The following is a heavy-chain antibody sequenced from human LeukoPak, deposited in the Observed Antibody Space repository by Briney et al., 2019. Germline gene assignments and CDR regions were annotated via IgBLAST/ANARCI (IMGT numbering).Heavy chain of an antibody. CDR1: RFSFSSYS. CDR2: ITSSSSFI. V-gene: IGHV3-21*01. D-gene: IGHD2-15*01. Sequence: GGSLRLSCAASRFSFSSYSMNWVRQAPGKGLEWVSSITSSSSFIYYADSVKGRFTISRDNSKNTLYLQMNSLKPEDTALYFCAKDRRYCSGGSCYFDYFFDYWGQGTLVTVSS. J-gene: IGHJ4*02. CDR3: AKDRRYCSGGSCYFDYFFDY.